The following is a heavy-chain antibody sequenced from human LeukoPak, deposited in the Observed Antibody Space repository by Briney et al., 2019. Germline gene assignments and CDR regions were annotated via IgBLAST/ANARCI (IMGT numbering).Heavy chain of an antibody. CDR3: TRVVAATHYYYGMDV. J-gene: IGHJ6*02. CDR2: IRSKAYGGTT. CDR1: RFAFSNAW. D-gene: IGHD2-15*01. Sequence: TGGSLRLSCAVSRFAFSNAWMSWVRQAPGKGLEWVGFIRSKAYGGTTEYAASVKGRFTISRDDSKSIAYLQMNRLKTEDTAVYYCTRVVAATHYYYGMDVWGQGTTVTVSS. V-gene: IGHV3-49*04.